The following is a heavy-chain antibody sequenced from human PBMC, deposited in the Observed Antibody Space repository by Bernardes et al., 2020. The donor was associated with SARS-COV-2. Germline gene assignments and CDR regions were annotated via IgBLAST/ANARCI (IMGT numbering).Heavy chain of an antibody. J-gene: IGHJ6*02. Sequence: GSVRLSCSASGFPFSSYWMSWVRQAPGKGLEWVANIKQDGSEKYYVASVKGRFTISRDNAKNSLYLHMNSLRAEDTAVYYCARDGLHVRFLEWLPEYYYGMDVWGQGTTVTVSS. CDR1: GFPFSSYW. CDR3: ARDGLHVRFLEWLPEYYYGMDV. V-gene: IGHV3-7*01. CDR2: IKQDGSEK. D-gene: IGHD3-3*01.